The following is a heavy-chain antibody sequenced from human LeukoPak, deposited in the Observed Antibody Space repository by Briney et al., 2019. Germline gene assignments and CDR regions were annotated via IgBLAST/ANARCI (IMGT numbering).Heavy chain of an antibody. D-gene: IGHD6-19*01. V-gene: IGHV3-23*01. Sequence: GGSLRLSCAASGFTFSSYAMRWMSWVRQAPGKGLEWVSAISADGAGTFYADSVKGRFTISRDNSKNTLYLQMNSLRAEDTALYHCATYGSGRCFDSWGQGTLVTVSS. CDR3: ATYGSGRCFDS. CDR1: GFTFSSYA. CDR2: ISADGAGT. J-gene: IGHJ4*02.